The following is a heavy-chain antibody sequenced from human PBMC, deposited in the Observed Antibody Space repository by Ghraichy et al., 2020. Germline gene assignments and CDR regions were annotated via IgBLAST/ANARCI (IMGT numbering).Heavy chain of an antibody. CDR3: ARGGGIAAAGRVDY. D-gene: IGHD6-13*01. CDR1: GGSFSGYY. V-gene: IGHV4-34*01. J-gene: IGHJ4*02. Sequence: SETLSLTCAVYGGSFSGYYWSWIRQPPGKGLDWIGEINHSGSTNNNPSLKGQVTISVDTSKNQFSLNLSSVTAAATAVYYCARGGGIAAAGRVDYWGPGTLVTVSS. CDR2: INHSGST.